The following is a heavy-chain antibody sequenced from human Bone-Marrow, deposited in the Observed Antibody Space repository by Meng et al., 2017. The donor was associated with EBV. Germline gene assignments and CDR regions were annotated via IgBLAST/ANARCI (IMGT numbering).Heavy chain of an antibody. D-gene: IGHD5-24*01. Sequence: QGRLGQSGAEVEKPVASVKVSCKASGYTFTNYDSNWVRQATGQGLEWVGWMNPNSGNTGYAQKFQGRVTMTRNTSISTAYMELSSLRSEDTAVYYCARGPTCGYNCPYYFDFWGQGTLVTVSS. J-gene: IGHJ4*02. CDR3: ARGPTCGYNCPYYFDF. CDR1: GYTFTNYD. CDR2: MNPNSGNT. V-gene: IGHV1-8*01.